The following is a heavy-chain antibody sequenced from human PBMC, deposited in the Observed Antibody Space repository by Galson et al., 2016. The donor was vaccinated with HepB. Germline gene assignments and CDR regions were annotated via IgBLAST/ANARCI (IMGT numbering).Heavy chain of an antibody. V-gene: IGHV3-23*01. CDR2: ISGRGDET. Sequence: SLRLSCAASGLAFKNYAFNWVRRAPGKGLEWVSGISGRGDETYNADSVKGRFTVTRDNSLNTVYLQIHSVRAEDTAIYYCAKGNYFGPGSYFDYWGQGTLVTVSS. CDR3: AKGNYFGPGSYFDY. CDR1: GLAFKNYA. J-gene: IGHJ4*02. D-gene: IGHD3-10*01.